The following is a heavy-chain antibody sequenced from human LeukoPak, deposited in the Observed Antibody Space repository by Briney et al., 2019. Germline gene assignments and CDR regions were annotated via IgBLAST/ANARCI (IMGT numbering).Heavy chain of an antibody. Sequence: GGSLRLSCAASGFTFSSYSMNWVRQAPGKGLECVSYISGSSTTRSYADSVKGRFTISRDNAKNSLYLQMSSLRAEDTAIYYCVKDTSGTYWGQGTLVTVSS. CDR1: GFTFSSYS. CDR3: VKDTSGTY. V-gene: IGHV3-48*01. J-gene: IGHJ4*02. D-gene: IGHD1-26*01. CDR2: ISGSSTTR.